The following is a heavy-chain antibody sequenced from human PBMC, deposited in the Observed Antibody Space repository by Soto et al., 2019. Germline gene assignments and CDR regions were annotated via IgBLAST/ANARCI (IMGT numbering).Heavy chain of an antibody. Sequence: EVPLVESGGGLVKPGGSLRLSCAVSGFTFSSCTMNWVRQAPGKGLEWVSSISPRTSHIYYADSVKGRFTISRDNAKNSLFLKMNSLRAEDTAVYYCSGCSGGACHQNYGMDVWGQGTTVTVSS. CDR1: GFTFSSCT. V-gene: IGHV3-21*01. CDR2: ISPRTSHI. J-gene: IGHJ6*02. D-gene: IGHD2-15*01. CDR3: SGCSGGACHQNYGMDV.